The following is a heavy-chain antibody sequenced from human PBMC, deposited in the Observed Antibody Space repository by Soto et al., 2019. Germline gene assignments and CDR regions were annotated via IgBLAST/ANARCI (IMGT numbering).Heavy chain of an antibody. Sequence: QVQLVESGGGVVQPGRSLRLSCAASGFTFSAYGMHWVRQAPGKGLEWVAVIWDDGVKKYYEDSVKGRFTISRDNSDNTLFLQMNSLTAEDSAVYYCVRGGRKAGDFDIWGQGTTVTVSS. CDR1: GFTFSAYG. J-gene: IGHJ3*02. CDR2: IWDDGVKK. CDR3: VRGGRKAGDFDI. V-gene: IGHV3-33*01. D-gene: IGHD3-16*01.